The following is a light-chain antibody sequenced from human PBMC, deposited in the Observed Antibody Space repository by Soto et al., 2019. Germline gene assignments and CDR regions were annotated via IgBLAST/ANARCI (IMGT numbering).Light chain of an antibody. V-gene: IGKV1-39*01. CDR2: AAS. J-gene: IGKJ1*01. CDR1: QSISSY. CDR3: QQSYSTQVWT. Sequence: DIQMTQSPSSLSASVGDRVTITCRASQSISSYLNWYQQKPGKAPKLLIYAASSLQSGVPSRFSGSGSGTDFTLTISSLQPEDFATYYCQQSYSTQVWTFGLGTKVEIK.